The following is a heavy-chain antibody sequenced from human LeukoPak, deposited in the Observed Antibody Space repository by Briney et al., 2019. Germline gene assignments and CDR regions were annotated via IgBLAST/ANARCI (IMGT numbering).Heavy chain of an antibody. CDR3: ARDRYGYKAIYFFDY. CDR2: ISHDGGHK. CDR1: RFTFSSYG. V-gene: IGHV3-30*03. Sequence: GGSLRLSCAASRFTFSSYGMHWVRQAPGKGLEWVAVISHDGGHKYYADSVKGRFTISRDNSKNTLYLQMNSLRAEDTAVYYCARDRYGYKAIYFFDYWGQGTLVTVSS. D-gene: IGHD5-24*01. J-gene: IGHJ4*02.